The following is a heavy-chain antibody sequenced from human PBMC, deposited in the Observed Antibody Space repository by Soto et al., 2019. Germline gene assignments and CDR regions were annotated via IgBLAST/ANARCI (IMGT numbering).Heavy chain of an antibody. CDR3: ARFAKEENPKLESWYAFDF. Sequence: VQLQESGQGLVKPSQTLSLTCTVSGGSIRSGGYFWSWVRQQPGKGLEWIVHIYYRGGTSYNPSLESRVAMSVDTSKNEFTLKVNSVTAADTAIYYCARFAKEENPKLESWYAFDFWGRGTLVTVSS. D-gene: IGHD3-9*01. V-gene: IGHV4-31*03. J-gene: IGHJ2*01. CDR1: GGSIRSGGYF. CDR2: IYYRGGT.